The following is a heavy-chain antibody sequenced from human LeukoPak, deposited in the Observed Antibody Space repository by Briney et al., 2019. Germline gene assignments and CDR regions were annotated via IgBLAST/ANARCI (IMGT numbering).Heavy chain of an antibody. D-gene: IGHD3-22*01. CDR1: GFAFDDYA. J-gene: IGHJ1*01. CDR2: ISWNSGSI. V-gene: IGHV3-9*01. Sequence: PGRSLRLSCAASGFAFDDYAMHWVRQAPGKGLEWVSGISWNSGSIGYADSVKGRFTISRDNAKNSLYLQMNSLRAEDTALYYCAKGGYYYDSSGYYAQYFQHWGQGTLVTVSP. CDR3: AKGGYYYDSSGYYAQYFQH.